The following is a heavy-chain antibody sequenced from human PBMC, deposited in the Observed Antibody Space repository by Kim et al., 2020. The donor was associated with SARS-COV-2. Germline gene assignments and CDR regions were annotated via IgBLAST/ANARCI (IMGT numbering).Heavy chain of an antibody. V-gene: IGHV3-74*01. CDR3: ASGGGSFDWHFDL. D-gene: IGHD1-26*01. CDR1: GFTFSNYW. J-gene: IGHJ2*01. Sequence: GGSLRLSCAASGFTFSNYWMHWVRQAPGKGLVWVSRISPDGTDATYADSVKDRFTISRDNAKKTVYLQMNSLRAEDTAMYYCASGGGSFDWHFDLWGRGTLVTVSS. CDR2: ISPDGTDA.